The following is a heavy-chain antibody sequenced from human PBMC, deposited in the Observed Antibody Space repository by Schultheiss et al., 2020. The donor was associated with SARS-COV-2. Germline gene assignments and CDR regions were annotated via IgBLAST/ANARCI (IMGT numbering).Heavy chain of an antibody. Sequence: GGSLRLSCAASGFTFSSYAMHWVRQAPGKGLEWVAVISYDGSNKYYADSVKGRFTISRDNSKNTLYLQMNSLRAEDTAVYYCARGPYYYDPYYFDYWGQGTLVTVSS. CDR2: ISYDGSNK. CDR1: GFTFSSYA. V-gene: IGHV3-30*07. D-gene: IGHD3-22*01. J-gene: IGHJ4*02. CDR3: ARGPYYYDPYYFDY.